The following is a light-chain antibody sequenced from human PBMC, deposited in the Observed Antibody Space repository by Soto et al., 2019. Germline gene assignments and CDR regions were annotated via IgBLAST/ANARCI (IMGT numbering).Light chain of an antibody. V-gene: IGKV1-39*01. CDR3: QQSFSTPYT. CDR2: AAS. J-gene: IGKJ2*01. Sequence: DIQMTQSPSSLSASVGDRVIITCRASQSISSDLHWYQQKPGKAPKLLISAASILQSGVPSTFSGSGSGTVFPLTISSLQPEDFATYFCQQSFSTPYTFGQGTKLETK. CDR1: QSISSD.